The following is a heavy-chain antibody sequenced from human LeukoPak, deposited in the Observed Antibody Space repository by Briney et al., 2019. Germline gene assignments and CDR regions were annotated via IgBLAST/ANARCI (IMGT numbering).Heavy chain of an antibody. CDR1: GGSISSYY. D-gene: IGHD6-6*01. V-gene: IGHV4-59*12. J-gene: IGHJ4*02. CDR3: ARAEIAAYFDY. Sequence: SETLSLTCTVSGGSISSYYWSWIRQPPGKGLEWIGYIYYSGSTNYNPSLKSRVTISVDTSKNQFSLKLSSVTAADTAVYYCARAEIAAYFDYWGQGTPVTVSS. CDR2: IYYSGST.